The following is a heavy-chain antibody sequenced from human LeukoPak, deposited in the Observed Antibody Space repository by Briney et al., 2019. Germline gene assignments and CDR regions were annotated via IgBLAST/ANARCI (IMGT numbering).Heavy chain of an antibody. Sequence: PGGSLRLSCAASGFTFSSYSMNWVRQAPGKGLEWVSAISGSGGSTYYADSVKGRFTISRDNSKNTLYLQMNSLRAEDTAVYYCAKPLWFGEPSPFDYWGQGTLVTVSS. J-gene: IGHJ4*02. CDR2: ISGSGGST. CDR1: GFTFSSYS. D-gene: IGHD3-10*01. V-gene: IGHV3-23*01. CDR3: AKPLWFGEPSPFDY.